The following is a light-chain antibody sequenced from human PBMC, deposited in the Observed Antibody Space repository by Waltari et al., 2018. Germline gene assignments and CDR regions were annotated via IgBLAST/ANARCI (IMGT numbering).Light chain of an antibody. CDR2: EAT. CDR1: KSIGTW. V-gene: IGKV1-5*03. Sequence: DIQMTQSHSTLSASVGDRVTITCRARKSIGTWLAWDQQKPGKAPKFLFYEATTLENGVPSRCGGSGSGTEFTLTISSLQPDDFATYCWQRYNSYPSTFGPGTKVDI. J-gene: IGKJ3*01. CDR3: QRYNSYPST.